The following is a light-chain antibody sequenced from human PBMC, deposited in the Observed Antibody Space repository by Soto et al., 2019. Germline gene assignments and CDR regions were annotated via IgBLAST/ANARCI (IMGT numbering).Light chain of an antibody. J-gene: IGKJ5*01. Sequence: EIVLTQSPATLSLSPEERATLSCRASQSVTTFLAWYQQEPGQAPRLLIFDASDRATGIPARFSGSGAGTDFTLTISSLEPEDFAVYYCQQYGSSSTFGQGTRLEIK. V-gene: IGKV3-11*01. CDR2: DAS. CDR1: QSVTTF. CDR3: QQYGSSST.